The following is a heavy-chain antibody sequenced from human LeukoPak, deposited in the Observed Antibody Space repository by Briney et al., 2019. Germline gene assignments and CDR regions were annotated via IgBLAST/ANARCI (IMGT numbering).Heavy chain of an antibody. V-gene: IGHV4-38-2*01. CDR1: GYSISSGYY. J-gene: IGHJ4*02. CDR2: IYHSGST. CDR3: ARGIAVAGPPFFYDY. D-gene: IGHD6-19*01. Sequence: SETLSLTCAVSGYSISSGYYWGWIRQPPGKGLEWIGSIYHSGSTYYNPSLKSRVTISVDTSKNQFSLKLSSVTAADTAVYYCARGIAVAGPPFFYDYWGLGTLVTVSS.